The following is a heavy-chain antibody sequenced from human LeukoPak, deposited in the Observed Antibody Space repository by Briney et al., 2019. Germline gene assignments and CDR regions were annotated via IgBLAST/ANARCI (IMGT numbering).Heavy chain of an antibody. Sequence: EGSLRLSCAASGFTFSNYAMSWVRQAPGKGLEWVSSISSSGRSTYYADSVKGRFTISRDNSKSTLYLQMSTLRAEDTAVYYCAKVADPYSGSYDYWGQGTLVTVSS. CDR3: AKVADPYSGSYDY. V-gene: IGHV3-23*01. CDR1: GFTFSNYA. J-gene: IGHJ4*02. CDR2: ISSSGRST. D-gene: IGHD1-26*01.